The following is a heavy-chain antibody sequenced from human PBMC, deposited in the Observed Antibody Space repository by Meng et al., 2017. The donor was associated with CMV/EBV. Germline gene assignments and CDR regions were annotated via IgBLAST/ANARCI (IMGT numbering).Heavy chain of an antibody. CDR1: GGSISSSSYY. CDR2: IYYSGST. CDR3: ARGYDSSGYYYEGDY. Sequence: QLQLQESCPGLVKPSETLCLTCPVHGGSISSSSYYWGWIRQPPGKGLEWIGSIYYSGSTYYNPSLKSRVTISVDTSKNQFSLKLSSVTAADTAVYYCARGYDSSGYYYEGDYWGQGTLVTVSS. J-gene: IGHJ4*02. D-gene: IGHD3-22*01. V-gene: IGHV4-39*07.